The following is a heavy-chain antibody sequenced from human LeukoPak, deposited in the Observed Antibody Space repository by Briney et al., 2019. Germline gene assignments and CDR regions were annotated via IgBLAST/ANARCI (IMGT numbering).Heavy chain of an antibody. CDR2: IYYSGST. V-gene: IGHV4-59*11. CDR3: ARVVVAGRTYYYYYMDV. J-gene: IGHJ6*03. CDR1: GGSISSHY. Sequence: SETLSLTCTVSGGSISSHYWSWIRQPPGKGLEWIGYIYYSGSTNYNPSLKSRVTISVDTSENQFSLKLSSVTAADTAVYYCARVVVAGRTYYYYYMDVWGKGTTVTVSS. D-gene: IGHD6-19*01.